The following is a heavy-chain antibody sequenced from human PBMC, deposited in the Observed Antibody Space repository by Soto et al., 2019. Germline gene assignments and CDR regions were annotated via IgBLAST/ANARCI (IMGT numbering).Heavy chain of an antibody. Sequence: SVKVSCKASGGTFSSYAISWVRQAPGQGLEWMGGIIPIFGTANYAQKLQGRVTITADESTSTAYMELSSLRSEDTAVYYCARSPSDYYDSSGYYGAFDIWGQGTMVTVSS. CDR3: ARSPSDYYDSSGYYGAFDI. CDR2: IIPIFGTA. J-gene: IGHJ3*02. CDR1: GGTFSSYA. D-gene: IGHD3-22*01. V-gene: IGHV1-69*13.